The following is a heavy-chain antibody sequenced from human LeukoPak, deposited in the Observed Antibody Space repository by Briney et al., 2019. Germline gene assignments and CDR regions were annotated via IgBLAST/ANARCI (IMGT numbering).Heavy chain of an antibody. V-gene: IGHV3-48*01. J-gene: IGHJ4*02. CDR1: GFSLSSYS. CDR3: VRVKGSYFDY. Sequence: PGGSLRLSCAASGFSLSSYSINWVRQAPGKGLEWVSYIASSGSAIYYVDSVKGRLTVSRDNAKNSLFLQMNSPRAEDTAVYYCVRVKGSYFDYWGQGALVTVSS. D-gene: IGHD2-15*01. CDR2: IASSGSAI.